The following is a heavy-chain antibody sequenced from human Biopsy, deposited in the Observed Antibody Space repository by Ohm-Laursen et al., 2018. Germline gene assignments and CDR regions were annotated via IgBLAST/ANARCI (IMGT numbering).Heavy chain of an antibody. D-gene: IGHD3-22*01. V-gene: IGHV1-2*02. CDR2: INPKSGGT. CDR3: AREEDNSGYDYYGMDV. CDR1: GYTFTGYY. J-gene: IGHJ6*02. Sequence: ASVKVSCKASGYTFTGYYLHWVRQAPGQGLEWMGWINPKSGGTHYLEKFRGRVTMTRDTSISTAYMEVSSLRSDDTAVYFCAREEDNSGYDYYGMDVWGQGTTVTVSS.